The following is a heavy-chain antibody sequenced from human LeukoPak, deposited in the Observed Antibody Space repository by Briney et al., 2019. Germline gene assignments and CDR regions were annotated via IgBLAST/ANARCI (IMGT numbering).Heavy chain of an antibody. J-gene: IGHJ5*02. Sequence: GASVKVSCKASGYTFTGYYMHWVRQAPGQGLEWMGRINPNSGGTNYAQKFQGRVTMTRDTSISTAYMELSMLRSDDTAVYYCARDCITMVRGVSSWFDPWGQGTLVTVSS. V-gene: IGHV1-2*06. D-gene: IGHD3-10*01. CDR3: ARDCITMVRGVSSWFDP. CDR2: INPNSGGT. CDR1: GYTFTGYY.